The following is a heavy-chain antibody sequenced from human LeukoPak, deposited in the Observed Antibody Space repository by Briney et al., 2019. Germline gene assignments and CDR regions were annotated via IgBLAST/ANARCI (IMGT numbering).Heavy chain of an antibody. CDR3: ATDSGGYYYYYGMDV. CDR2: FDPEDGET. CDR1: GYTLTELS. J-gene: IGHJ6*02. D-gene: IGHD3-10*01. Sequence: ASVKVSCKGSGYTLTELSMHWVRQAPGKGLEWMGGFDPEDGETIYAQKFQGRVTMTEDTSTDTAYMELSSLRSEDTAVYYCATDSGGYYYYYGMDVWGQGTTVTVSS. V-gene: IGHV1-24*01.